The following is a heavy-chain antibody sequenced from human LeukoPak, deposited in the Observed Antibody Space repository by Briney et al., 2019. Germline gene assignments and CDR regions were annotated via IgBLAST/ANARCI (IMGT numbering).Heavy chain of an antibody. J-gene: IGHJ4*02. CDR3: ARDATYCTNGVCYTRFDY. Sequence: GGSLRLSCAASGFTFTSHWMSWVSQAPGKRLEWVARMNLDGSEKYYVDSVKGRFTISRDNAKTSLYLEMNSLRAEDTAVYYCARDATYCTNGVCYTRFDYWGQGTLVTVSS. CDR1: GFTFTSHW. CDR2: MNLDGSEK. D-gene: IGHD2-8*01. V-gene: IGHV3-7*01.